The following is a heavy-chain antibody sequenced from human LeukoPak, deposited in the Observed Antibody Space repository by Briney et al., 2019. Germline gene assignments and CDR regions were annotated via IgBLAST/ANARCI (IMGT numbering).Heavy chain of an antibody. CDR1: GGSISSSYYY. Sequence: PSETLSLTCTVSGGSISSSYYYWGWIRQPPGKGLEWIGCIYYSGSTYYNPSLKSRVTISVDTSKNQFSLKLSSVTAADTAVYYCARQGITIFGVVTPPHFWGQGTLVTVSS. J-gene: IGHJ4*02. CDR2: IYYSGST. V-gene: IGHV4-39*01. CDR3: ARQGITIFGVVTPPHF. D-gene: IGHD3-3*01.